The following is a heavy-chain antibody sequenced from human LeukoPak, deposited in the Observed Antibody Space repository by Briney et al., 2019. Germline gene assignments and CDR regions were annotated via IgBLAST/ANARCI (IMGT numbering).Heavy chain of an antibody. J-gene: IGHJ4*02. CDR1: GGTFSSYA. CDR2: IIPIFGIA. CDR3: AREGSSGSYSTFDY. Sequence: GASVKVSCKASGGTFSSYAISWVRQAPGQGLEWMGRIIPIFGIANYAQNFQGRVTITADKSTSTAYMELSSLRSEDTAVYYCAREGSSGSYSTFDYWGQGTLVTVSS. D-gene: IGHD1-26*01. V-gene: IGHV1-69*04.